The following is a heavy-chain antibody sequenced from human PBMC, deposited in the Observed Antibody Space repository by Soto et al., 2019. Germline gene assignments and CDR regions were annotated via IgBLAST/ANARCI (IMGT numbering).Heavy chain of an antibody. CDR2: IIPIFVTA. J-gene: IGHJ4*02. D-gene: IGHD5-18*01. CDR1: GGTFSSYA. Sequence: ASVKVSCQASGGTFSSYAISWVRQAPGQGLELLGGIIPIFVTANYAQKFQVSVTITADESTSTAYMELSSLRSEDTAVYYCARDWGYSYAYWGQGTLVTVSS. CDR3: ARDWGYSYAY. V-gene: IGHV1-69*13.